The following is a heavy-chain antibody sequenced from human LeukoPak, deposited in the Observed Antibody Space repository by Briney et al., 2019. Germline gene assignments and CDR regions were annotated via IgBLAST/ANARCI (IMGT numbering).Heavy chain of an antibody. CDR3: ARSAVAGTLVFDY. CDR2: ITPSGGST. Sequence: QAPGXGXXXMGIITPSGGSTSYAQKFQGRVTMTRDTSTSTVYMELSSLRSEDTAVYYCARSAVAGTLVFDYWGQGTLVTVSS. V-gene: IGHV1-46*01. J-gene: IGHJ4*02. D-gene: IGHD6-19*01.